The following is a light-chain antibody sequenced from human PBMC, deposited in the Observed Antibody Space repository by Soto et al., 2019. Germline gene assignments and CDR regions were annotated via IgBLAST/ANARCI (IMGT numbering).Light chain of an antibody. CDR2: HTY. Sequence: QSVLTPPPSASGTPGQRVIISCSGSSSNLGSNSGNWYQQLPGTAPKLLIYHTYQRPLGVPDRFSGSKSGTSASLAISGLQSEDGGDYFCAAWDDSLNGAVFGGGTKLTVL. J-gene: IGLJ3*02. V-gene: IGLV1-44*01. CDR1: SSNLGSNS. CDR3: AAWDDSLNGAV.